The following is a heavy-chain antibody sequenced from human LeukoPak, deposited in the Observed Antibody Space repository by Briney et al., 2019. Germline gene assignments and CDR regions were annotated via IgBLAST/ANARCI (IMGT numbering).Heavy chain of an antibody. CDR3: ARGSPIVVVTAISQPFDY. CDR2: INPNSGGT. CDR1: GYTFTGYY. Sequence: ASVKVSCKASGYTFTGYYMHWVRQAPGQGLEWMGWINPNSGGTNYAQKFQGRATMTMDTSISTAYMELSRLRSDDTAVYYCARGSPIVVVTAISQPFDYWGQGTLVTVSS. J-gene: IGHJ4*02. V-gene: IGHV1-2*02. D-gene: IGHD2-21*02.